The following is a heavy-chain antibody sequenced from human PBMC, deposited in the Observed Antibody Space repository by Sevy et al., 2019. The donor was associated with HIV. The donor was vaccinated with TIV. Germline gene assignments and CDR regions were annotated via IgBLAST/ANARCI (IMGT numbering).Heavy chain of an antibody. J-gene: IGHJ6*03. CDR3: ARDNRQWLSTRDYYYYYMDV. CDR2: ISSSGSTI. V-gene: IGHV3-11*01. D-gene: IGHD6-19*01. CDR1: GFTFSDYY. Sequence: GGSLRLSCAASGFTFSDYYMSWIRQAPGKGLEWVSYISSSGSTIYYADSVKGRFTISRDNAKNSLYLQMNSLRAEDTAVYYCARDNRQWLSTRDYYYYYMDVWGKGTTVTVSS.